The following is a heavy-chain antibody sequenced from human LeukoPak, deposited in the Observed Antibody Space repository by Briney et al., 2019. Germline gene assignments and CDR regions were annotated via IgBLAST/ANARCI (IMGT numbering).Heavy chain of an antibody. CDR1: AFTFSSYT. Sequence: PGGSLRLSCAASAFTFSSYTMNWVRQAPGKGLEWVSSISSSSSYIYYADSVKGRFTISRDNAKNSLYLQTNSLRAEDTAVYYCARDLWHIARYGHYMDVWGKGTTVTISS. CDR2: ISSSSSYI. CDR3: ARDLWHIARYGHYMDV. D-gene: IGHD2-21*01. J-gene: IGHJ6*03. V-gene: IGHV3-21*01.